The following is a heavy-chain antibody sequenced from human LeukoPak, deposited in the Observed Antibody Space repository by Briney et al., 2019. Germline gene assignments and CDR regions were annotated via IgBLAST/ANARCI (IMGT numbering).Heavy chain of an antibody. CDR3: ARQGMKIVVITALPDYYFDY. J-gene: IGHJ4*02. D-gene: IGHD3-22*01. Sequence: GALRLSCAASGFTFSSYAMSWVRQAPGKGLEWVATVSDSGGSTYYADSVKGRFTISRDNSKNTVYLQMNSLSAEDTAVYYCARQGMKIVVITALPDYYFDYWGQGTLVTVSS. CDR1: GFTFSSYA. V-gene: IGHV3-23*01. CDR2: VSDSGGST.